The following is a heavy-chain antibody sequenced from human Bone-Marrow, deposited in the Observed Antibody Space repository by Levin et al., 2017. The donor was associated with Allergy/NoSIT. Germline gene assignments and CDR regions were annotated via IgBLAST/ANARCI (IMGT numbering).Heavy chain of an antibody. V-gene: IGHV3-48*03. Sequence: LSLTCAASGFTFTTYEMNWVRQAPGQGLEWISYISSGGGTISYADSVKGRFTISRDNAKNSLYLQMSSLRAEDTALYYCARTPSYDRTSIDYWGQGTLVTVSS. J-gene: IGHJ4*02. CDR1: GFTFTTYE. D-gene: IGHD3-10*02. CDR2: ISSGGGTI. CDR3: ARTPSYDRTSIDY.